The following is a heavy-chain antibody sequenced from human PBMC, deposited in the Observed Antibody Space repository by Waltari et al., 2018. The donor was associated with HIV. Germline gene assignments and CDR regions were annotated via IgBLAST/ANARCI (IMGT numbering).Heavy chain of an antibody. CDR1: GGTFSSYA. D-gene: IGHD5-12*01. V-gene: IGHV1-69*01. Sequence: QVQLVQSGAEVKKPGSSVKVSCKASGGTFSSYAISWVRQAPGQGLEWMGGIIPIVGTAKYAQKFQGRVTSTADESTSTAYMELSSLRSEDTAVYYCAGSGYDSTYYYYYGMDVWGQGTTVTVSS. CDR3: AGSGYDSTYYYYYGMDV. J-gene: IGHJ6*02. CDR2: IIPIVGTA.